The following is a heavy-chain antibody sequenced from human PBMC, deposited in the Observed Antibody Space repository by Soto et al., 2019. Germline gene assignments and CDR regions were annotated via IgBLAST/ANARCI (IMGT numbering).Heavy chain of an antibody. J-gene: IGHJ4*02. CDR2: INAGNGNT. Sequence: GASVKVSCKASGYTFTSYAMHWVRQAPGQRLEWMGWINAGNGNTKYSQKFQGRVTITRDTSTSTAYMELSSLRSEDTAVYYCATSGVASNFGKMDYWGQGTLVTVSS. V-gene: IGHV1-3*01. CDR1: GYTFTSYA. D-gene: IGHD3-3*01. CDR3: ATSGVASNFGKMDY.